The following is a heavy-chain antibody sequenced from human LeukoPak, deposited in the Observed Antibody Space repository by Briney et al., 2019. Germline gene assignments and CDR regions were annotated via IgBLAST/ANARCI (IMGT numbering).Heavy chain of an antibody. J-gene: IGHJ4*02. CDR2: IGTAGDT. D-gene: IGHD6-25*01. CDR1: GFTFSSYD. CDR3: AKGSAAGRPYYFDY. Sequence: GGSLRLSCAASGFTFSSYDMHWVRQATGKGLEWVSAIGTAGDTYYPGSVKGRFTISRENAKNSLYLQMNSLRAEDTAVYYCAKGSAAGRPYYFDYWGQGTLVTVSS. V-gene: IGHV3-13*01.